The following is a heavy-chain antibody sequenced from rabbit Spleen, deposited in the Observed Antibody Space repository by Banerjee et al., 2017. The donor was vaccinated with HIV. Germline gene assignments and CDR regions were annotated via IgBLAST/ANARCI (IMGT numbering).Heavy chain of an antibody. D-gene: IGHD8-1*01. V-gene: IGHV1S7*01. CDR3: ARDGAGGSYFAL. CDR2: IDPVFGIT. J-gene: IGHJ4*01. Sequence: QLKESGGGLVQPGGSLELSCKASRFDFNAYYMNWVRQAPGKGLEWIGYIDPVFGITYCANWVNGRFSISRENAQNTVFLQMTSLTAADTATYFCARDGAGGSYFALWGPGTLVTVS. CDR1: RFDFNAYY.